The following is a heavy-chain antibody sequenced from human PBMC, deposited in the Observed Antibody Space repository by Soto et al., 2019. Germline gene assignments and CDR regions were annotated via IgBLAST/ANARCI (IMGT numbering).Heavy chain of an antibody. V-gene: IGHV3-53*02. CDR1: GFTLSNNR. Sequence: EVQLVETGGGLVLPGGSLRLSCVVSGFTLSNNRVTWVRQAPGQGLEWVSDLYFYGSANYADSVRGRFTIFKDDSKNTLYLQMTNLRADDTALYYCARVGTSESFFDYWGQGTLVTVSP. J-gene: IGHJ4*02. CDR2: LYFYGSA. D-gene: IGHD7-27*01. CDR3: ARVGTSESFFDY.